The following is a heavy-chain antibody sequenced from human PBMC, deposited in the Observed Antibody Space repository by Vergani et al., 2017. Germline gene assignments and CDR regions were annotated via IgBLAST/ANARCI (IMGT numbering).Heavy chain of an antibody. CDR1: NDSVSNTFYY. Sequence: QVQLQESGPGLVKPSETLSLTCTVSNDSVSNTFYYWGWIRQSPGKGLEWIGYIYSTGSTNYNPSLNSRVTMSVDTSKNQFSLKLRSVTAADTAVYFCASYYCSSTSCLFDPWGQGTLVTVSS. D-gene: IGHD2-2*01. V-gene: IGHV4-61*01. CDR2: IYSTGST. CDR3: ASYYCSSTSCLFDP. J-gene: IGHJ5*02.